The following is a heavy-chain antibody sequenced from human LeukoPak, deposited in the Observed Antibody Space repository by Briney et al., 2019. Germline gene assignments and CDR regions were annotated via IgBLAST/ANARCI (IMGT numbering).Heavy chain of an antibody. D-gene: IGHD3-22*01. J-gene: IGHJ4*02. CDR1: GFTLSSYG. V-gene: IGHV3-30*03. CDR2: ISYDGSNK. Sequence: GGSLRLSCAASGFTLSSYGMHWVRQAPGKGLEWVAVISYDGSNKYYADSVKGRFTISRDNSKNTLYLQMNSLRAEDTAVYYCASGLYDSSGYFFDYWGQGTLVTVSS. CDR3: ASGLYDSSGYFFDY.